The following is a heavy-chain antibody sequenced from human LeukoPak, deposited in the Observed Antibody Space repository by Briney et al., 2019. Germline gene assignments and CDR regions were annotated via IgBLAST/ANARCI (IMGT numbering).Heavy chain of an antibody. D-gene: IGHD3-22*01. J-gene: IGHJ3*01. CDR2: IKEDGSEK. CDR1: RFIPSSYW. V-gene: IGHV3-7*01. Sequence: GGSLRLSCAASRFIPSSYWMSWVRQAPGKGLEWVANIKEDGSEKYYVDSVNGRFTISRDNAENSLYLQMNSLRVEDTAVYYCARYYYVDSGYSEDAFGVWGQGTMVTVSS. CDR3: ARYYYVDSGYSEDAFGV.